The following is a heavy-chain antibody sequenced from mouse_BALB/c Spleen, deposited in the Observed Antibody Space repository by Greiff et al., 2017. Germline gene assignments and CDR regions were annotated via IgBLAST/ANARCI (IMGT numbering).Heavy chain of an antibody. CDR3: ARGGWLLRPYAMDY. Sequence: QVQLQQSGAELAKPGASVKMSCKASGYTFTSYWMHWVKQRPGQGLEWIGYINPSTGYTEYNQKFKDKATLTADKSSSTAYMQLSSLTSEDSAVYYCARGGWLLRPYAMDYWGQGTSVTVSS. V-gene: IGHV1-7*01. J-gene: IGHJ4*01. CDR2: INPSTGYT. CDR1: GYTFTSYW. D-gene: IGHD2-3*01.